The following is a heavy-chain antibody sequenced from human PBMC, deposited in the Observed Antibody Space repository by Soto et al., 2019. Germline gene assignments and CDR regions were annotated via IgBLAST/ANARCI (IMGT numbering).Heavy chain of an antibody. CDR3: ARELELQYYYYGMDV. D-gene: IGHD1-7*01. CDR1: GYTFTGYY. Sequence: QVQLVQSGAEVKKPGASVKVSCKASGYTFTGYYMQWVRQAPGQGLEWMGWINPNSGGTNYAQKFQGWVTMTRDTSISTAYMELSRLRSDDTAVYYCARELELQYYYYGMDVWGQGTTVTVSS. CDR2: INPNSGGT. V-gene: IGHV1-2*04. J-gene: IGHJ6*02.